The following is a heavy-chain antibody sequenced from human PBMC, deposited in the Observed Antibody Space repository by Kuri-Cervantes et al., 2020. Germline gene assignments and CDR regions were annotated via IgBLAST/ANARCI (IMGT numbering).Heavy chain of an antibody. V-gene: IGHV1-18*01. CDR1: GYTFTSYG. J-gene: IGHJ4*02. CDR2: ISAYNGNT. CDR3: ARDAGPYYRWVGAFDI. Sequence: ASVKVSCKASGYTFTSYGISWVRQAPGQGLEWMGWISAYNGNTNYAQKLQGRVTMTTDTSTSTAYMELRSLRSDDTAVYYCARDAGPYYRWVGAFDIWGQGTLVTVSS. D-gene: IGHD3-22*01.